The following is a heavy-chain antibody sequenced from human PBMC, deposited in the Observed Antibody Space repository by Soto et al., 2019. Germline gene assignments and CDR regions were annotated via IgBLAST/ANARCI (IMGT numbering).Heavy chain of an antibody. CDR3: ARVPFVGYFDWLDP. D-gene: IGHD3-9*01. V-gene: IGHV4-59*01. CDR1: GASISSYY. Sequence: PXETLSLTCSVSGASISSYYWTWIRQPPGGGLEWIGYMHHTQGTNDNPSLRGRVHMSIDTSMNQFSLRLTSVTAADTAVYYCARVPFVGYFDWLDPWGHGTLVTVSS. CDR2: MHHTQGT. J-gene: IGHJ5*02.